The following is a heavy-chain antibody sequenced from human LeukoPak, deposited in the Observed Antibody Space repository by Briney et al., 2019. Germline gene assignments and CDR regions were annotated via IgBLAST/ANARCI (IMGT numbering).Heavy chain of an antibody. Sequence: GGSLRLSCAVSGFTFSSYWMSWVRQAPGKGLEWVANIKQDGSEKYYVDSVKGRFTISRDNAKNSLYLQMNGLRAEDTAVYYCAREISYGGSLDYWGQGTLVTVSS. CDR2: IKQDGSEK. D-gene: IGHD1-26*01. CDR3: AREISYGGSLDY. CDR1: GFTFSSYW. V-gene: IGHV3-7*01. J-gene: IGHJ4*02.